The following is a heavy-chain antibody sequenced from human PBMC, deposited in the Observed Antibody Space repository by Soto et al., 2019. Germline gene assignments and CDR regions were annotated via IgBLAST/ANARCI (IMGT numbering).Heavy chain of an antibody. Sequence: SETLSLTCAVYGGSFSGYYWSWIRQPPGKGLEWIGEINHSGSTNYNPSLKSRVTISVDTSKNQFSLKLSSVTAADTAVYYCARRRYYNAFDIWGQGTMVTISS. CDR3: ARRRYYNAFDI. V-gene: IGHV4-34*01. J-gene: IGHJ3*02. CDR1: GGSFSGYY. D-gene: IGHD3-9*01. CDR2: INHSGST.